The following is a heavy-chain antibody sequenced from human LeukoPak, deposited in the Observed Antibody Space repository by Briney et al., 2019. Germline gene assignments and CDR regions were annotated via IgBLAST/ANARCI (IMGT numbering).Heavy chain of an antibody. CDR2: IYTSGST. J-gene: IGHJ4*02. CDR1: GGSIINYY. Sequence: SETLSLTCTVSGGSIINYYWSWIRQPAGKGLEWIGRIYTSGSTNYNPSLKSRVTMSVDTSKNQFSLKLSSVTAADTAVYYCARSDYVWGSYDYWGQGTLVTVSS. CDR3: ARSDYVWGSYDY. V-gene: IGHV4-4*07. D-gene: IGHD3-16*01.